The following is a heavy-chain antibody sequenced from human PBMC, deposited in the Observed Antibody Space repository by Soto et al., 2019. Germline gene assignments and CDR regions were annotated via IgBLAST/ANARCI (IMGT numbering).Heavy chain of an antibody. J-gene: IGHJ4*02. CDR1: VFTFSSYS. V-gene: IGHV3-21*01. CDR2: ISSGNSYI. Sequence: PVGSLRLSCAFSVFTFSSYSMNCVRHSPGKWLEWVSSISSGNSYIYYADSVRGRFTVSRDNAKSSLYLQMNSLRAEDTAVYYCATQMDYNILTGYRPFDYWGQGTLVTVS. D-gene: IGHD3-9*01. CDR3: ATQMDYNILTGYRPFDY.